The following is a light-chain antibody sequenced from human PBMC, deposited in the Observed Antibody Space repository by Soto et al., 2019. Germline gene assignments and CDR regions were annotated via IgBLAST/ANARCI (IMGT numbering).Light chain of an antibody. CDR2: DVS. V-gene: IGLV2-14*01. J-gene: IGLJ1*01. CDR3: SSYTSSFTRV. CDR1: SSDVGGYNY. Sequence: QSALTQPASVSGSPGQSITISCTGTSSDVGGYNYVSWYQQLPGKAPKLVIYDVSNRPSGVSNRLSGSKSGNTASLIISGLQAEDEADYYCSSYTSSFTRVFGTGTKLTVL.